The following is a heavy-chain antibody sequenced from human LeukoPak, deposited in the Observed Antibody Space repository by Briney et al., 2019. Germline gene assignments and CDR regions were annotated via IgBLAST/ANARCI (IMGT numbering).Heavy chain of an antibody. J-gene: IGHJ4*02. CDR1: GFTFDDYA. CDR3: ARVNGYSYGSLDDY. Sequence: SLRLSCAASGFTFDDYAMHWVRQAPGKGLEWVSGISWNSGSIGYADSVKGRFTISRDNAKNSLYLQMNSLRAEDTAVYYCARVNGYSYGSLDDYWGQGTLVTVSS. V-gene: IGHV3-9*01. D-gene: IGHD5-18*01. CDR2: ISWNSGSI.